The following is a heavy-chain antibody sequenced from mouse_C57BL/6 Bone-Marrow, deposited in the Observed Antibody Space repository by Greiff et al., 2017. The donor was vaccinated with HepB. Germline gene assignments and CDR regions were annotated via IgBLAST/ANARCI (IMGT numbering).Heavy chain of an antibody. CDR2: IYPRSGNT. V-gene: IGHV1-81*01. Sequence: QVQLQQSGAELARPGASVKLSCKASGYTFTSYGISWVKESTGQGLEWIGEIYPRSGNTYYNEKFKGKATLTADKSSSTAYMQLRSLTSEDSAVYVCARADYYGSVYWGRGTTLTVSS. CDR1: GYTFTSYG. J-gene: IGHJ2*01. CDR3: ARADYYGSVY. D-gene: IGHD1-1*01.